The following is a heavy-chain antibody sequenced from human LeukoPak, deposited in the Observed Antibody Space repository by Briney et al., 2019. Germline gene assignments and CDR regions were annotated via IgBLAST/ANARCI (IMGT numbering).Heavy chain of an antibody. Sequence: GGSLRLSCAASGFTFGNYAMSRVRQGPGKGLEWVSTISGSGGSTYYADSVKGRFTISGDNSKNTLFLQMNSLRADDTAVYYCAKALVVTAPVDYWGQGTLVTVSS. CDR2: ISGSGGST. V-gene: IGHV3-23*01. J-gene: IGHJ4*02. CDR3: AKALVVTAPVDY. D-gene: IGHD2-21*02. CDR1: GFTFGNYA.